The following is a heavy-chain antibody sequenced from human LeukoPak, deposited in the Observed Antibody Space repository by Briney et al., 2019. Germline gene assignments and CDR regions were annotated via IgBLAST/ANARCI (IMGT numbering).Heavy chain of an antibody. V-gene: IGHV4-34*01. CDR2: INHSGST. CDR1: GGSFSGYY. Sequence: SETLSLTCAVYGGSFSGYYWSWIRQPPGKGLEWIGEINHSGSTNYNPSLKSRVTISVDTSKNQFSLKLSSVTAADTVVYYCAGGVTMADAFDIWGQGTMVTVSS. J-gene: IGHJ3*02. CDR3: AGGVTMADAFDI. D-gene: IGHD3-10*01.